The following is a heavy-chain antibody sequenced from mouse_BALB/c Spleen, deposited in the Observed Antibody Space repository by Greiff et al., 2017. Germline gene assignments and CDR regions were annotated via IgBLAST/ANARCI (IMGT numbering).Heavy chain of an antibody. CDR3: ASFYRSAWFAY. V-gene: IGHV5-17*02. D-gene: IGHD2-14*01. CDR1: GFTFSSFG. J-gene: IGHJ3*01. Sequence: EVKLVESGGGLVQPGGSRKLSCAASGFTFSSFGMHWVRQAPEKGLEWVAYISSGSSTIYYADTVKGRFTISRDNPKNTLFLQMTSLRSEDTAMYYCASFYRSAWFAYWGQGTLVTVSA. CDR2: ISSGSSTI.